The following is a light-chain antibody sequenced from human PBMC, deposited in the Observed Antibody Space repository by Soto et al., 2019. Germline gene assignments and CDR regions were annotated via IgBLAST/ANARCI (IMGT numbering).Light chain of an antibody. Sequence: EIGLTQSPATLSLSPGERATLSCRASQNVGNYLAWYQQKPGQAPRLLIYDSSNRATGIPARFSGSGSGTDVTLTISSLEPEDFALYYCQQRADWPITFGPGTKVDI. CDR3: QQRADWPIT. V-gene: IGKV3-11*01. CDR2: DSS. CDR1: QNVGNY. J-gene: IGKJ3*01.